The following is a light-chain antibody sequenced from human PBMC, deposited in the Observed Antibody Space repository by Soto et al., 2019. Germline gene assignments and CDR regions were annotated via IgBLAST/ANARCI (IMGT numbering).Light chain of an antibody. CDR1: QSVLYNSNNKNY. CDR3: QQYYSSPLT. CDR2: WAS. V-gene: IGKV4-1*01. J-gene: IGKJ1*01. Sequence: IVMTQSPDSLAVSLGERATINCKSSQSVLYNSNNKNYLAWYQQKAGQPPKLLIYWASTRESGVPDRFRGRGSGTDFTLTISSLQAEDVAVYYCQQYYSSPLTFGQGTKVEIK.